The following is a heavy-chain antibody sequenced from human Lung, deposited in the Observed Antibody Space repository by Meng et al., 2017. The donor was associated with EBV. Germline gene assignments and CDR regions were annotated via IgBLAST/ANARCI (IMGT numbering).Heavy chain of an antibody. V-gene: IGHV4-4*07. J-gene: IGHJ2*01. CDR1: GGSFNNYY. D-gene: IGHD3-22*01. CDR3: ARLVITMILGTPIWSFDL. CDR2: IQTSGNT. Sequence: VQLQESGPGPGKPSETLSLTGTVSGGSFNNYYWSWIRQPAGKGLEWIGHIQTSGNTNYNPSPKSRITMSMDTSKNHFSLNLSSVTAADTAVYYCARLVITMILGTPIWSFDLWGRGTLVTVSS.